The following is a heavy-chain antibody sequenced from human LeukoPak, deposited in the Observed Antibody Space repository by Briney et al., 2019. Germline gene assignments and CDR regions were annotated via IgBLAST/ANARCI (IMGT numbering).Heavy chain of an antibody. Sequence: GGSLRLSCAASGFIFSDHWMHWVRKAPGKGLVWLSRINNDGSSTIYADSVKGRFTFSRDNAENTLFLEMSSLRVEDTAVYYCVRERNNFWSGHHSIFDSWGQGTLVTVSS. J-gene: IGHJ4*02. V-gene: IGHV3-74*01. CDR3: VRERNNFWSGHHSIFDS. D-gene: IGHD3-3*01. CDR2: INNDGSST. CDR1: GFIFSDHW.